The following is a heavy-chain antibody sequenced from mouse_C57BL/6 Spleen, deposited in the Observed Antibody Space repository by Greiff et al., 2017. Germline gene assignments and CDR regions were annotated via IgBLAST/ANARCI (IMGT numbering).Heavy chain of an antibody. V-gene: IGHV1-82*01. D-gene: IGHD1-1*01. J-gene: IGHJ1*03. Sequence: QVQLQQSGPELVKPGASVKISCKASGYAFSSSWMNWVKQRPGKGLEWIGRIYPGDGDTNYNGKFKGKATLTADKSSSTAYMQLSSLTSEDSAVYFCALLRNWYFDVWGTGTTVTVSS. CDR1: GYAFSSSW. CDR2: IYPGDGDT. CDR3: ALLRNWYFDV.